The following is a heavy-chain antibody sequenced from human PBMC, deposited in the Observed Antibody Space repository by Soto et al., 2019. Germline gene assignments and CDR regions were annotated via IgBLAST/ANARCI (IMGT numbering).Heavy chain of an antibody. D-gene: IGHD3-9*01. Sequence: EVQLVESGGGLIQPGGSLRLSCAASGFTVSSNYMIWVRQASGKGLEWVSVIYRGDRTSYADSVKGRFTISRDTSKNILYLLMNSLRAEDTAVYYCARRPPGYNVLTGYAREDYYYYAMDVWGQGTTVSVSS. V-gene: IGHV3-53*01. J-gene: IGHJ6*02. CDR1: GFTVSSNY. CDR2: IYRGDRT. CDR3: ARRPPGYNVLTGYAREDYYYYAMDV.